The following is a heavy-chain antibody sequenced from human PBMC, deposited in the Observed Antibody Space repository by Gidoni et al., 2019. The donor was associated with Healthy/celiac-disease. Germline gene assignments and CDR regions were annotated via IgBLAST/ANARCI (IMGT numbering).Heavy chain of an antibody. D-gene: IGHD6-19*01. CDR3: AKDFSSSGWYDAFDI. CDR1: GFPFSRYA. V-gene: IGHV3-23*01. J-gene: IGHJ3*02. CDR2: SSGSGGSK. Sequence: VQLLESGGGLVQPGGSLRLSCAASGFPFSRYAMSWVRQAPGKGLEWVSASSGSGGSKYYADSVKGRFTISRDNSKNTLYLKMNSLRAEDTAVYYCAKDFSSSGWYDAFDIWGQGTMVTVSS.